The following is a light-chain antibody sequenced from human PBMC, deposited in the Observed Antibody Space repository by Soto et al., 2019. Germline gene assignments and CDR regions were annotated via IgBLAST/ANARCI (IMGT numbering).Light chain of an antibody. CDR3: QHSYNAPWT. J-gene: IGKJ1*01. V-gene: IGKV1-39*01. CDR1: QSIRSY. Sequence: DIQMTQSPSSLSASVGDRVTITCRASQSIRSYLNWYQQKPGKAPKLLISRASSLHSGVPSRFSGSGSGTDFTLTISRLQPEDFAAYYCQHSYNAPWTFGQGPKVHI. CDR2: RAS.